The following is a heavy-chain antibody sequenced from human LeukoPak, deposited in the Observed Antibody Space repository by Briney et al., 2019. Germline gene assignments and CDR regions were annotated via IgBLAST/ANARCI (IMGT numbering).Heavy chain of an antibody. Sequence: SETLSLTCTVSGGSISSYYWSWIRQPPGKGLEWIGYIYTSGSTNYNPSLKSRVTISVDTSKNQFSLKLSSVTAADTAVYYCAKKVPADYWGQGTLVTVSS. V-gene: IGHV4-4*09. CDR2: IYTSGST. D-gene: IGHD2-2*01. J-gene: IGHJ4*02. CDR3: AKKVPADY. CDR1: GGSISSYY.